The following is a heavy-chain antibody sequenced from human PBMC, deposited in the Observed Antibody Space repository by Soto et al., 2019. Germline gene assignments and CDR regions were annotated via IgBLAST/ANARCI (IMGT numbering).Heavy chain of an antibody. J-gene: IGHJ4*02. CDR1: GFNVSSNY. V-gene: IGHV3-53*01. Sequence: EVQLVESGGGLIQPGGSLRLSCAASGFNVSSNYMSWVRQAPGKGLEWLSVIYSGGSTYYAESVKGRFTISRDNSKNTLKLKMNALRVEDTAVYYCARGPHVGISTSWGQGTLVTVSS. CDR3: ARGPHVGISTS. D-gene: IGHD2-2*01. CDR2: IYSGGST.